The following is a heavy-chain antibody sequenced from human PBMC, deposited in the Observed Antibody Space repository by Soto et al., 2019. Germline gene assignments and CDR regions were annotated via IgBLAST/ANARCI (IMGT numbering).Heavy chain of an antibody. CDR1: GGSFSGYY. CDR3: ARVSEIYYYSMDV. Sequence: PSETLSLTCAVYGGSFSGYYWSWIRQPPGKGLEWIGEINHSGSTNYNPSLKSRVTISVDTSKNQFSLKLSSVTAADTAVYYCARVSEIYYYSMDVWGQGTTVTVSS. D-gene: IGHD3-10*01. CDR2: INHSGST. V-gene: IGHV4-34*01. J-gene: IGHJ6*02.